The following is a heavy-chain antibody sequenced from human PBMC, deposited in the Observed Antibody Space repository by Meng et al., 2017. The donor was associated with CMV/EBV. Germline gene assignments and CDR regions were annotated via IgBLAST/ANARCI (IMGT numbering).Heavy chain of an antibody. J-gene: IGHJ4*02. CDR3: ARADDFWSGYPGFDY. D-gene: IGHD3-3*01. Sequence: SGYPFTSYGISWVRQAPGQGLEWMGWISAYNGNTNYAQKLQGRVTVTTDTSTSTAYMELRSLRSDDTAVYYCARADDFWSGYPGFDYWGQGTLVTVSS. CDR1: GYPFTSYG. V-gene: IGHV1-18*01. CDR2: ISAYNGNT.